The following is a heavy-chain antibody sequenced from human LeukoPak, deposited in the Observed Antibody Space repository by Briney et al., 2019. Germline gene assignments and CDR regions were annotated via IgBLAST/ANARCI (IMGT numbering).Heavy chain of an antibody. CDR3: AKRTRDGYSSPIDY. J-gene: IGHJ4*02. V-gene: IGHV3-23*01. Sequence: GGSLRLSCAASGFTFSNCAMNWVRRAPGKGLEWVSQISGSGGETYYADSVKGRFTISKDNSKNTVFLQMNSLRAEDTAVYHCAKRTRDGYSSPIDYWGQGTLVTVSS. D-gene: IGHD5-24*01. CDR1: GFTFSNCA. CDR2: ISGSGGET.